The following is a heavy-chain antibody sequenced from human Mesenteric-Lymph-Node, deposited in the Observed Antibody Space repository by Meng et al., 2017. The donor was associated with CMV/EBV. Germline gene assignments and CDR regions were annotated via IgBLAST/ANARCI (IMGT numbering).Heavy chain of an antibody. CDR1: GGTFSRYA. CDR2: IIPILNIA. CDR3: ARDSVGGYSYGLDY. D-gene: IGHD5-18*01. J-gene: IGHJ4*02. Sequence: SGGTFSRYAISWVRQVPGQGLEWMGRIIPILNIANYAQKFQGRVTIIADKSTNTAYMELSSLRSEDTAVYYCARDSVGGYSYGLDYWGQGTLVTVSS. V-gene: IGHV1-69*04.